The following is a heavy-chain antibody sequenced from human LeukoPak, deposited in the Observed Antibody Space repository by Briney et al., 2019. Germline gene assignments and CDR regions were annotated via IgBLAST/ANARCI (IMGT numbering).Heavy chain of an antibody. J-gene: IGHJ3*02. D-gene: IGHD2-15*01. CDR3: ARHIDGRGYVGASCPQAFDI. Sequence: PSETLSLTCTVSGGSISSSSYYWGWIRQPPGKGLEWIGSIYYSGSTYYNPSLKSRVTISVDTSKNQFSLKLSSVTAADTAVYYCARHIDGRGYVGASCPQAFDIWGQGTMVTVSS. V-gene: IGHV4-39*01. CDR1: GGSISSSSYY. CDR2: IYYSGST.